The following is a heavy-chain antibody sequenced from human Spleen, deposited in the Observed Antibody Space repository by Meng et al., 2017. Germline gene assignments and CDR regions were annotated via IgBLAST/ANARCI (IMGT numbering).Heavy chain of an antibody. CDR3: ARDTNYDFWSDYYYGMDV. CDR1: GFTLSNYA. J-gene: IGHJ6*02. Sequence: GGSLRLSCAASGFTLSNYAMKWVRQAPGKGLEWVAVISYDESKKYYADSVKGRFTISRDKSKNTLFLQMNSLRAEDTAVYYCARDTNYDFWSDYYYGMDVWGQGTTVTVSS. CDR2: ISYDESKK. D-gene: IGHD3-3*01. V-gene: IGHV3-30*01.